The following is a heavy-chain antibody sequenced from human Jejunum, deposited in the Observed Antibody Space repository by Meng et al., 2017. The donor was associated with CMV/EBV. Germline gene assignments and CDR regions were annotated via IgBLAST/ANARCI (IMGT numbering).Heavy chain of an antibody. V-gene: IGHV3-7*01. CDR3: ASTGPLYGLYFCY. CDR2: TNEDGSDK. J-gene: IGHJ4*02. D-gene: IGHD2-8*01. Sequence: SGSSFSNSWMIWVRRAPGKGLEWVAKTNEDGSDKYYVDSVKGRFTIFRDNAKNSVYLQMNSLRAEDTAVYYCASTGPLYGLYFCYWGQGTLVTVSS. CDR1: GSSFSNSW.